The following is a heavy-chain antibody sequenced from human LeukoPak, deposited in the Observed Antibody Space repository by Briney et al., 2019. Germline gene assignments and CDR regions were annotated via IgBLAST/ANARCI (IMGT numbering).Heavy chain of an antibody. Sequence: SETLSLTCAVYGGSFSGYYWSCIRQPPGKGLEWIGEINHSGSTNYNPSLKSRVTISVDTSKNQFSLKLSSVTAADTAVYYCARVYQDQTLDCSGGSCYELGMDVWGQGTTVTVSS. CDR2: INHSGST. D-gene: IGHD2-15*01. J-gene: IGHJ6*02. CDR3: ARVYQDQTLDCSGGSCYELGMDV. V-gene: IGHV4-34*01. CDR1: GGSFSGYY.